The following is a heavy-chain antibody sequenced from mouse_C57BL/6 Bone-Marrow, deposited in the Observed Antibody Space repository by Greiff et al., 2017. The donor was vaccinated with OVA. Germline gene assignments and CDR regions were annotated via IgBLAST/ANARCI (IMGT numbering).Heavy chain of an antibody. J-gene: IGHJ1*03. CDR3: TRGDDSPSRYWYFDV. CDR2: IRNKANNHAT. Sequence: EVKLVESGGGLVQPGGSMILSCAASGFTFSDAWMDWVRQSPEKGLEWVAEIRNKANNHATYYAESVKGRFTISRDDSKSSVYLQMNSLRAEDTGIYYCTRGDDSPSRYWYFDVWGTGTTVTVSS. V-gene: IGHV6-6*01. CDR1: GFTFSDAW. D-gene: IGHD2-4*01.